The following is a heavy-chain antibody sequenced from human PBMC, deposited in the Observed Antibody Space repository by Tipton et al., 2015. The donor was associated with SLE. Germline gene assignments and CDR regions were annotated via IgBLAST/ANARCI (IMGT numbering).Heavy chain of an antibody. D-gene: IGHD6-6*01. Sequence: SLRLSCGASGFTFSSFAMNWVRQAPGKGLEWVSHITSSGTTIYYADSVKGRFTISRDNTKNSLYLQMNSLRAEDTAVYYCARDQDRSSSGGRTYFDYWGQGTLVTVSS. CDR3: ARDQDRSSSGGRTYFDY. CDR2: ITSSGTTI. J-gene: IGHJ4*02. CDR1: GFTFSSFA. V-gene: IGHV3-48*03.